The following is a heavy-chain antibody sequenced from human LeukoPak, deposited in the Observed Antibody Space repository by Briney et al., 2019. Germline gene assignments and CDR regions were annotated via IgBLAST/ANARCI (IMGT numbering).Heavy chain of an antibody. Sequence: GGSLRLSCAASGFTFSSYGMHWVRQAPGKGLEWVAFIQYDGSNKYYADSVRGRFTISRDNSKNTLYLQMNSLRAEDTAVYYCARGYYDSSGYRSFYYYYMDVWGKGTTVTISS. V-gene: IGHV3-30*02. CDR1: GFTFSSYG. D-gene: IGHD3-22*01. J-gene: IGHJ6*03. CDR3: ARGYYDSSGYRSFYYYYMDV. CDR2: IQYDGSNK.